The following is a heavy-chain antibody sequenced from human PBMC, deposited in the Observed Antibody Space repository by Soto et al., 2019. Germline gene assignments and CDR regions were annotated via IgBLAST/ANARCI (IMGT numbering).Heavy chain of an antibody. D-gene: IGHD2-21*02. J-gene: IGHJ1*01. Sequence: SETLSLTCTVSGGSISSPYYYWGWIRQSPGKGLEWIGSTYYSGSTYYNPSLKSRATISVDTSENQFSLKLKSVTAAATAVYFCADGLHCGGDCPISVSFHPWGQGTLVTVSS. CDR2: TYYSGST. CDR3: ADGLHCGGDCPISVSFHP. CDR1: GGSISSPYYY. V-gene: IGHV4-39*01.